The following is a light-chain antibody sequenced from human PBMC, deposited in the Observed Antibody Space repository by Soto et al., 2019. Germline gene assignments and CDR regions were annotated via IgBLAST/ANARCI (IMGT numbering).Light chain of an antibody. CDR3: GTWDSSLIWGI. CDR2: DNN. V-gene: IGLV1-51*01. J-gene: IGLJ2*01. CDR1: SSNIGNNY. Sequence: QSVLTQPPSVSAAPGQKVTISCSGSSSNIGNNYVSWYRQLPGTAPRLLIYDNNKRPSGIPDRFSGSKSGTSATLDITGLQTGDEADYYCGTWDSSLIWGIFGGGTKLTVL.